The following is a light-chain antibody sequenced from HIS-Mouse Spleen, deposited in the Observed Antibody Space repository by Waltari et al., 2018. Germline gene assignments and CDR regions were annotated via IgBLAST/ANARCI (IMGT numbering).Light chain of an antibody. CDR1: SSSVGGYNF. V-gene: IGLV2-14*03. Sequence: QSALTQPASVSGSPGQSITISCTGTSSSVGGYNFVLWYQQHPGQAPKLMIYDVSNRPSGVSNRFSGSKSGNTASLTISGLQAEDEADYYCSSYTSSSTYVFGTGTKVTVL. J-gene: IGLJ1*01. CDR2: DVS. CDR3: SSYTSSSTYV.